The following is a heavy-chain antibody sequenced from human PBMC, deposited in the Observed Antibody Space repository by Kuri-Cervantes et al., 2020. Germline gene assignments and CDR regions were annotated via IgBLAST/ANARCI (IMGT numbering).Heavy chain of an antibody. CDR2: ISSSGSTI. CDR1: GFTFSDYY. D-gene: IGHD6-13*01. Sequence: GGSLRLSCAASGFTFSDYYMSWIRQAPGKGLEWVSYISSSGSTIYYADSVKGRFTISRDNAKNSLYLQMNSLRAEDTAVYYCARHVFLSSSAFDYWGQGTLVTVSS. V-gene: IGHV3-11*01. CDR3: ARHVFLSSSAFDY. J-gene: IGHJ4*02.